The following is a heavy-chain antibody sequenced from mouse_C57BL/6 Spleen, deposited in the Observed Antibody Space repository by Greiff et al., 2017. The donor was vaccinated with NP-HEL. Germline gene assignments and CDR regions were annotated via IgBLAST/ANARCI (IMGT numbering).Heavy chain of an antibody. V-gene: IGHV1-55*01. CDR2: IYPGSGST. J-gene: IGHJ2*01. D-gene: IGHD3-2*02. Sequence: QVQLQQSGAELVKPGASVKMSCKASGYTFTSYWITWVKQRPGQGLEWIGDIYPGSGSTNYNEKFKSKATLTVDTSSSTADMQLSSLTSEDSAVYYCARGGAQALDYWGQGTTLTVSS. CDR1: GYTFTSYW. CDR3: ARGGAQALDY.